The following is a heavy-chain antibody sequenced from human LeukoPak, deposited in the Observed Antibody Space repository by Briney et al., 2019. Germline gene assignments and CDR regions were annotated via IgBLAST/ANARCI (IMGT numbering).Heavy chain of an antibody. V-gene: IGHV3-23*01. CDR3: ARDFKGYGYNWFDP. Sequence: GGSLRLSCAASGFAFSSYAMNWVRQAPGKGLEWVSVISGSGSGTYYIESVKGRFTISRDNLKNTLYLQMNSLRAEDTAVYYCARDFKGYGYNWFDPWGQGTLVTVSS. CDR2: ISGSGSGT. J-gene: IGHJ5*02. D-gene: IGHD1-1*01. CDR1: GFAFSSYA.